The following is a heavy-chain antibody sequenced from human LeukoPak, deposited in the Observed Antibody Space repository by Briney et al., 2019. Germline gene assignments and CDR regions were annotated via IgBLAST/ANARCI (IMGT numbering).Heavy chain of an antibody. D-gene: IGHD6-19*01. J-gene: IGHJ1*01. CDR3: AKVVSNGWKYFQD. V-gene: IGHV3-43*02. Sequence: QPGGSLRLSCAASGFTFDDYAMHWVRQGPGKGLEWVSLISGDGDDTYYADSVKGRFTISRDNSKNSLYLQMNSLRTEDTAFYYCAKVVSNGWKYFQDWGQGTLVTVSS. CDR2: ISGDGDDT. CDR1: GFTFDDYA.